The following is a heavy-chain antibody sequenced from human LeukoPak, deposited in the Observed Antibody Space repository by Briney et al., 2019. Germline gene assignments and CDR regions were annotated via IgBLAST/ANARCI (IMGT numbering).Heavy chain of an antibody. CDR2: IYPGDSDT. D-gene: IGHD3-10*01. CDR3: ATDYYDSGTYY. V-gene: IGHV5-51*01. Sequence: GESLKISSKGSGYSFTSYWIGWVRQIPGKGLEWMGIIYPGDSDTRYSPSFQGQVTISADRSISTAYLQWSSLKASDTAMYYCATDYYDSGTYYWGQGTLVTVSS. CDR1: GYSFTSYW. J-gene: IGHJ4*02.